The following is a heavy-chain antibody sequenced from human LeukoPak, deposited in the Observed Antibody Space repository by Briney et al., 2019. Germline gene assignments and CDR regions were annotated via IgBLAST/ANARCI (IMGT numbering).Heavy chain of an antibody. D-gene: IGHD6-19*01. Sequence: PGGSLRLSCAASGSTFGDYGMAWVRQGPGKGLEWVSGINWNGGSTGYVDSVKGRFTISRDNAKNLLYLQMNSVRAEDTALYYCARGDSSGWYFDLWGRGTLVTVSS. CDR2: INWNGGST. J-gene: IGHJ2*01. V-gene: IGHV3-20*04. CDR1: GSTFGDYG. CDR3: ARGDSSGWYFDL.